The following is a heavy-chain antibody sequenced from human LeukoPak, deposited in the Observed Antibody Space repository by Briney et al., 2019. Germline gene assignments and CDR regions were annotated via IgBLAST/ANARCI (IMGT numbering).Heavy chain of an antibody. CDR1: GFPFSSYA. D-gene: IGHD4-17*01. V-gene: IGHV3-23*01. CDR2: ITASDSST. CDR3: AKFLDDYGDYGGYFDY. J-gene: IGHJ4*02. Sequence: GGSLRLSCAASGFPFSSYAMSWVRQAPGKGLEWVSGITASDSSTYYADSVRGRFTISRDNSKNTLYLQMNSLRAEDTAVYYCAKFLDDYGDYGGYFDYWGQGTLVTVSS.